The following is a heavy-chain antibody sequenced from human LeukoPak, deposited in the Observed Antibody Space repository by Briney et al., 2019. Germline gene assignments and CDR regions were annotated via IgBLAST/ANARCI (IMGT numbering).Heavy chain of an antibody. CDR3: ASVRWVRGDLDY. J-gene: IGHJ4*02. Sequence: SSETLSLTCTVSGGSISSSSYYWGWIRQPPGKGLEWIGSIYYRWSTYYNPSLKSRVTISVDTSKNQFSLKLSSVTAADTAVYYCASVRWVRGDLDYWGQGTLVTVSS. V-gene: IGHV4-39*01. CDR2: IYYRWST. CDR1: GGSISSSSYY. D-gene: IGHD3-10*01.